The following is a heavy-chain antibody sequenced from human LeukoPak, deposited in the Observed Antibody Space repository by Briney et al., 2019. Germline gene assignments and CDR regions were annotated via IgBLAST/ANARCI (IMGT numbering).Heavy chain of an antibody. V-gene: IGHV1-46*01. D-gene: IGHD2-15*01. CDR2: INPSGGST. CDR1: GYSFTRYY. CDR3: ARDYCRGSTCDLKNWFDP. Sequence: ASVKVSCKASGYSFTRYYMHWVRQAPGQGLEWMGIINPSGGSTTYAQKFQGRVTMTRDTSTSAVYMGLSSLRSDDTAVYYCARDYCRGSTCDLKNWFDPWGQGTLVTVSS. J-gene: IGHJ5*02.